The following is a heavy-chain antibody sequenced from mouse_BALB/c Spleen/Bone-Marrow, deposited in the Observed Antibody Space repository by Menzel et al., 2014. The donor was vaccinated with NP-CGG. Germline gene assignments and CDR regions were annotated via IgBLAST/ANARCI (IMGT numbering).Heavy chain of an antibody. Sequence: VQLQQPGAELVKPGAPVKLSCTASGFNIKDTYMHWVKQRPEQGLEWIGRIDPANGNTKYDPKFQGKATITADTSSNTAYLQLSSLTSEDTAVYYCARSRDYGSSYYAMDYWGQGTSVTVSS. CDR1: GFNIKDTY. V-gene: IGHV14-3*02. J-gene: IGHJ4*01. CDR3: ARSRDYGSSYYAMDY. D-gene: IGHD1-1*01. CDR2: IDPANGNT.